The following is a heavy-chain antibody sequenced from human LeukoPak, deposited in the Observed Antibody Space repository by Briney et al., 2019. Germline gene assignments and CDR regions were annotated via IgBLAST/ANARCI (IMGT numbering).Heavy chain of an antibody. CDR3: AFFEYSSSSSHY. CDR2: INPNSGGT. CDR1: GYTFTDYN. Sequence: ASVKVSCKTSGYTFTDYNVHWVRQAPGQGLEWMGWINPNSGGTNYAQKFQGRVTMTRDTSISTAYMELSRLRSDDTAVYYCAFFEYSSSSSHYWGQGTLVTVSS. J-gene: IGHJ4*02. V-gene: IGHV1-2*02. D-gene: IGHD6-6*01.